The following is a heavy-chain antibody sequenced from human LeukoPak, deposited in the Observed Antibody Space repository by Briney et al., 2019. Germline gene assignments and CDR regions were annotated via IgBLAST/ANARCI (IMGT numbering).Heavy chain of an antibody. CDR1: GFTFSDYY. CDR2: ISSSSCYT. J-gene: IGHJ4*02. D-gene: IGHD2-15*01. Sequence: VGSLRLSCAASGFTFSDYYMNCIREATGKGLEWVSYISSSSCYTNYADSVMGRFTISRDNAKNSLYLQMNSLRAEDTAVYYCARDVVHDYWGQGTLVTVSS. V-gene: IGHV3-11*06. CDR3: ARDVVHDY.